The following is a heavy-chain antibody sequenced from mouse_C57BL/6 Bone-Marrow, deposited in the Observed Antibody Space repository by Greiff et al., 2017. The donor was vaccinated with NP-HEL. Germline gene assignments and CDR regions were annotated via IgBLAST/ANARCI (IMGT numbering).Heavy chain of an antibody. Sequence: VQLQQSGPELVKPGASVKISCKASGYAFSSSWMNWVKQRPGKGLEWIGRIYPGDGDTNYNGKFKGKATLTADKSSSTAYMQLSSLTSEDSAVYFCARRGYGSWAWFAYWGQGTLVTVSA. D-gene: IGHD1-1*01. CDR3: ARRGYGSWAWFAY. CDR1: GYAFSSSW. CDR2: IYPGDGDT. J-gene: IGHJ3*01. V-gene: IGHV1-82*01.